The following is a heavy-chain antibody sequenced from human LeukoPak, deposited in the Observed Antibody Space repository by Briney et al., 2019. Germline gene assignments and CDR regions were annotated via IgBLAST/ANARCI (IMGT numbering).Heavy chain of an antibody. Sequence: GGSLRLSCAASGFTFSSYGMHWVRQAPGKGLEWVAVISYDGSNKYYADSVKGRFTISRDNSKNTLYLQMNSLRAEDTALYYCARGPFYFGSGDWGQGTLVTVSS. CDR1: GFTFSSYG. J-gene: IGHJ4*02. V-gene: IGHV3-30*03. CDR3: ARGPFYFGSGD. CDR2: ISYDGSNK. D-gene: IGHD3-10*01.